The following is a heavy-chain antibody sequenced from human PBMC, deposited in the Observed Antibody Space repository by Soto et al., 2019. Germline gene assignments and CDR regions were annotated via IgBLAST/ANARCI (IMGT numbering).Heavy chain of an antibody. J-gene: IGHJ3*02. Sequence: WGSLRLSCVASGFAFISYAIIFCRQTPWKWLEWVSGISGSGGRTYYADSVKGRFTISRDNSNNTLSLQMHILRVEDTAVYFCAKGGYYSLFDIWGQGTMVTVSS. CDR3: AKGGYYSLFDI. CDR1: GFAFISYA. D-gene: IGHD3-16*01. V-gene: IGHV3-23*01. CDR2: ISGSGGRT.